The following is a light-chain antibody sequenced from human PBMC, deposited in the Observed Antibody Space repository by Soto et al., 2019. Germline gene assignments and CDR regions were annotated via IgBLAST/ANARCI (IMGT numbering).Light chain of an antibody. CDR1: QSISSW. CDR3: QHYNSHSII. J-gene: IGKJ5*01. Sequence: DIQMTQSPSTLSASVGDRVTITCRASQSISSWLAWYQQKPGKAPKLLIYKASSLESGVPSRFSGSGSGTEFTLTISSLQPDDFATYYCQHYNSHSIIFGQGTRLEIK. CDR2: KAS. V-gene: IGKV1-5*03.